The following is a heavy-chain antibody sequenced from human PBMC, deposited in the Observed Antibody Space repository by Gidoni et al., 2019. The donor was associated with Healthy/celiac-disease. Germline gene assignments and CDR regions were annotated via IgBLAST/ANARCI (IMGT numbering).Heavy chain of an antibody. CDR2: IYYSGST. V-gene: IGHV4-31*03. J-gene: IGHJ4*02. Sequence: QVQLQESGPGLVKPSQTLSLTCPVSGGSISSGGYYWSWIRQHPGKGLEWIGYIYYSGSTYYNPSLKSRVTISVDTSKNQFSLKLSSVTAADTAVYYCARGWNILHGGVDYWGQGTLVTVSS. CDR3: ARGWNILHGGVDY. D-gene: IGHD1-1*01. CDR1: GGSISSGGYY.